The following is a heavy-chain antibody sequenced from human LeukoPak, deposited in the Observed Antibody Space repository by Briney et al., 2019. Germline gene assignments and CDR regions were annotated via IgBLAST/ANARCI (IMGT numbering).Heavy chain of an antibody. CDR1: GYTFTSYG. V-gene: IGHV1-18*01. J-gene: IGHJ4*02. D-gene: IGHD3-9*01. Sequence: GASVKVSCKASGYTFTSYGISWVRQAPGQGLEWMGWISAYNGNTNYAQKLQGRVTMTTDTSTSTAYMELRSLRSDDTAVYYCARDGGTVLRYFDWPYYFDYWGQGTLVTVSS. CDR2: ISAYNGNT. CDR3: ARDGGTVLRYFDWPYYFDY.